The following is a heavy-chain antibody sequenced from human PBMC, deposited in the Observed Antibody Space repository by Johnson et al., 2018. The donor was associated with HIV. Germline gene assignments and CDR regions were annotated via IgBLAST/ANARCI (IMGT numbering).Heavy chain of an antibody. CDR2: IRYDGSNT. Sequence: QVQLVESGGDVVQPGRSMRLSCTASGFTFSSYALHWVRQAPGKGLAWVAFIRYDGSNTYYADSVKGRFTISRDNSKNTLYLQMTSLRAEDTAVYYCAKDAPQEKAFDIWGQGTMVTVSS. CDR3: AKDAPQEKAFDI. J-gene: IGHJ3*02. CDR1: GFTFSSYA. V-gene: IGHV3-30*02. D-gene: IGHD5-24*01.